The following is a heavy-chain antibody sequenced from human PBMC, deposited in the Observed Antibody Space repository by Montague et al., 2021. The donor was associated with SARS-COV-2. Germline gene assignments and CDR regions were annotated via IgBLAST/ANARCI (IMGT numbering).Heavy chain of an antibody. CDR3: AKCTPEAAPEN. CDR1: GFTVRSYA. Sequence: LRLSCAASGFTVRSYAMSWVCQAPGKGLEWVSLIYSGGITTYHADSVKGRFTISRDNSKNTLYLQMDSLRVEDTAVYYCAKCTPEAAPENWGQGTLVTVSS. D-gene: IGHD2-15*01. V-gene: IGHV3-23*03. J-gene: IGHJ4*02. CDR2: IYSGGITT.